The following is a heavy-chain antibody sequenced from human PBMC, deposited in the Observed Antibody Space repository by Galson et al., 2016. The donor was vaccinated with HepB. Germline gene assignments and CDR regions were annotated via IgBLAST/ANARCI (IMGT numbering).Heavy chain of an antibody. CDR1: GFTFSSYW. Sequence: SLRLSCAASGFTFSSYWMNWVRQAPGKGLEWVANIKPDGSGKYYADSVKGRFTISRDNAKNSSYLQMNSLRAEDTAVYYGFGAQSSPWGQGTQVTVSS. CDR2: IKPDGSGK. CDR3: FGAQSSP. J-gene: IGHJ5*02. D-gene: IGHD4/OR15-4a*01. V-gene: IGHV3-7*02.